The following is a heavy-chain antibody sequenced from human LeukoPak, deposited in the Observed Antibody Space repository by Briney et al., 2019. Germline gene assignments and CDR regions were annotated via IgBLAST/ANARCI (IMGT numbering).Heavy chain of an antibody. J-gene: IGHJ3*02. CDR1: GGSISSGGYY. Sequence: SETLSLTCTVSGGSISSGGYYWSWIRQHPGKGLEWIWYIYYSGSTCCNPSLKSRVTISVDTSKNQFSLKLSSVTAADTAVYYCCTSDDAFDIWGQGTMVTVSS. CDR3: CTSDDAFDI. CDR2: IYYSGST. V-gene: IGHV4-31*03.